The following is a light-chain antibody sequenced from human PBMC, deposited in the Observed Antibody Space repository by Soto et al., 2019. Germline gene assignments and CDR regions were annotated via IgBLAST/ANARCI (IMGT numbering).Light chain of an antibody. CDR1: SYNIGANY. CDR3: GAWDSSLSAGV. V-gene: IGLV1-51*01. J-gene: IGLJ2*01. CDR2: DKD. Sequence: QSVLTQPPSVSAAPGQKVTISCSGSSYNIGANYVSWYQQLPGTAPKLLIYDKDKRPSGIPDRFSASKSGTSATLGITGLQTGDEADYYCGAWDSSLSAGVFGGGTKLTVL.